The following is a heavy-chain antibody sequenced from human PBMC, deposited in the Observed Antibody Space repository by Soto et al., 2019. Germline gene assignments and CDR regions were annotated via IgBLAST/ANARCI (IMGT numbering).Heavy chain of an antibody. D-gene: IGHD5-18*01. CDR1: GGSISSTNW. CDR2: IYHTGNT. J-gene: IGHJ4*02. Sequence: SETLSLTCYVSGGSISSTNWWTWVRQPPGKGLEWIGEIYHTGNTNYNPSVRSRVTISVDKSNNEFSLKLRAVTAADTAVYYCARSGYSYRPNPLLYWGQGTLVTVSS. V-gene: IGHV4-4*02. CDR3: ARSGYSYRPNPLLY.